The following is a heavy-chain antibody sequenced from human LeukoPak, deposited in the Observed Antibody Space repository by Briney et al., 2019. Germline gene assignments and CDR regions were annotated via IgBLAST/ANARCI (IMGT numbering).Heavy chain of an antibody. V-gene: IGHV3-23*01. D-gene: IGHD6-19*01. CDR2: ISGSGGST. CDR3: AKDLGIAVADHNFDY. J-gene: IGHJ4*02. Sequence: TGGSLRLSCAASGFTFSSYAMSWVRQAPGKGLEWVSAISGSGGSTYYADSVKGRFTISRDNSKNTLYLQMNSLRAEDTAVYYCAKDLGIAVADHNFDYWGQGTLVTVSS. CDR1: GFTFSSYA.